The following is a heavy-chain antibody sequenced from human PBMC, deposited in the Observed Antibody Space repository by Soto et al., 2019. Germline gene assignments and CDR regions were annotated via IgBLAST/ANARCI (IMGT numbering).Heavy chain of an antibody. J-gene: IGHJ4*02. D-gene: IGHD3-22*01. CDR1: GGTFSRYT. V-gene: IGHV1-69*13. CDR2: ITPMSGTP. CDR3: ARVRRSSGYYYGY. Sequence: SVKVSCKASGGTFSRYTITWVRQAPGQGLEWMGGITPMSGTPNYAQKFQGRVTITADESTSTAYMELSSLRSEDTAMYYCARVRRSSGYYYGYWGQGTPVTVSS.